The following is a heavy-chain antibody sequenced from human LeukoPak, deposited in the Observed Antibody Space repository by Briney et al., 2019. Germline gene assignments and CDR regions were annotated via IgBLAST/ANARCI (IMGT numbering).Heavy chain of an antibody. Sequence: SLRLSCAASGFTFSSKAMRWVRQAPGKGLEWVAAIWYDGSNTYYADSVKGRFTISRDNSKNTLYLQMNSLRAEETAVYYCTRLIVLVPAADDAFDIWGQGTMVTVSP. CDR3: TRLIVLVPAADDAFDI. V-gene: IGHV3-33*01. J-gene: IGHJ3*02. CDR1: GFTFSSKA. D-gene: IGHD2-2*01. CDR2: IWYDGSNT.